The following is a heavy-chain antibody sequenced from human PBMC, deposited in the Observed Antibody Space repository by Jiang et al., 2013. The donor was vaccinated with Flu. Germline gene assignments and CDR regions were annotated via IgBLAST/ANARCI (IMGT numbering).Heavy chain of an antibody. V-gene: IGHV5-10-1*04. J-gene: IGHJ6*02. Sequence: GAEVKKPGESLRISCKGSGYSFTSYWISWVRQMPGKGLEWMGRIDPSDSYTNYSPSFQGQVTISADTSISTAYLQWSGLKASDTAMYYCTRALNGNYRWDVWGQGTTVTVSS. D-gene: IGHD1-7*01. CDR2: IDPSDSYT. CDR3: TRALNGNYRWDV. CDR1: GYSFTSYW.